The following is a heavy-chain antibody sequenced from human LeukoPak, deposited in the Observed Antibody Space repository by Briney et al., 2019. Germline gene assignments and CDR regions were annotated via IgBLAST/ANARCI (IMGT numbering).Heavy chain of an antibody. V-gene: IGHV1-2*02. CDR1: GYTFTGYY. CDR3: ARGGYSGTEKPNDY. J-gene: IGHJ4*02. CDR2: INPNSGGT. Sequence: ASVKVSCKASGYTFTGYYMHWVRQAPGQGLEWMGWINPNSGGTYSVQNFQGRVTMTRDTSITTAYMELSRLKSDDTAVYYCARGGYSGTEKPNDYWGQGTLVTVSS. D-gene: IGHD1-26*01.